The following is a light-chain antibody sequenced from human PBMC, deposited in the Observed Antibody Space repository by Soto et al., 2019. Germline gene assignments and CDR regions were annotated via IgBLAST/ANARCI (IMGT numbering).Light chain of an antibody. V-gene: IGKV3-11*01. Sequence: EIVLTQSPATLSLSPGERATLSCRASQSFSSYLAWYQQKPGQAPRLLIYDASNRATGIPARFSGSGSESDFTLTISSLEPEDFAVYYCQSGVTFGQGTRLEIK. CDR1: QSFSSY. J-gene: IGKJ5*01. CDR3: QSGVT. CDR2: DAS.